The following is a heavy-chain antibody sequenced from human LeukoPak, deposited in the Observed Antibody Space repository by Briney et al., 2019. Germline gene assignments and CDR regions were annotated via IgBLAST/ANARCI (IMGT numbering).Heavy chain of an antibody. CDR3: AKRGVVIRVFLIGFHKEAFYFES. D-gene: IGHD3-10*01. V-gene: IGHV3-23*01. CDR1: GITLSNYG. CDR2: ISGSGGST. Sequence: GGSLRLSCAVSGITLSNYGMSWVRQAPGKGLEWVAGISGSGGSTIYADSVKGRFTISRDNPKNTLYLQMNSLRAEDTAFYFCAKRGVVIRVFLIGFHKEAFYFESWGQGALVTVSS. J-gene: IGHJ4*02.